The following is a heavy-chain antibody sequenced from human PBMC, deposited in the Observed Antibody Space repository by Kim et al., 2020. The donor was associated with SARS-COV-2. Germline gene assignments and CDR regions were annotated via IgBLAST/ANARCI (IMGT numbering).Heavy chain of an antibody. D-gene: IGHD2-2*01. J-gene: IGHJ6*02. CDR1: GFTFSSYG. V-gene: IGHV3-30*18. CDR2: ISYDGSNK. CDR3: AKDGDCSSTSCYRYYYYYGMDV. Sequence: GGSLRLSCAASGFTFSSYGMHWVRQAPGKGLEWVAVISYDGSNKYYADSVKGRFTISRDNSKNTLYLQMNSLRAEDTAVYYCAKDGDCSSTSCYRYYYYYGMDVWGQGTTVTVSS.